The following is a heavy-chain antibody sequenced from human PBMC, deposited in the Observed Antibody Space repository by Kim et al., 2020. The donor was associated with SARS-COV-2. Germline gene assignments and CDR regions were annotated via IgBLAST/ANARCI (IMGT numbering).Heavy chain of an antibody. CDR3: ARSTMVRGVSLYYYYGMDV. CDR2: IYYSGST. CDR1: GGSISSYY. D-gene: IGHD3-10*01. V-gene: IGHV4-59*01. Sequence: SETLSLTCTVSGGSISSYYWSWIRQPPGKGLEWIGYIYYSGSTNYNPSLKSRVTISVDTSKNQFSLKLSSVTAADTAVYYWARSTMVRGVSLYYYYGMDVWGQGTTVTVAS. J-gene: IGHJ6*02.